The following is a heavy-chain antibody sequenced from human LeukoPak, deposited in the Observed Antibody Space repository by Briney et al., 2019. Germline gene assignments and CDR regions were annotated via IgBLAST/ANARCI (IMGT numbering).Heavy chain of an antibody. Sequence: GGSLRLSCAASGFTFSSYAMSWVRQAPGKGLEWASAISGSGGSTYYADSVKGRFTISRDNSKNTLYLQMNSLRAEDTAVYYCARDHGYSQPYYYYYMDVWGKGTTVTVSS. CDR3: ARDHGYSQPYYYYYMDV. CDR2: ISGSGGST. J-gene: IGHJ6*03. D-gene: IGHD5-18*01. V-gene: IGHV3-23*01. CDR1: GFTFSSYA.